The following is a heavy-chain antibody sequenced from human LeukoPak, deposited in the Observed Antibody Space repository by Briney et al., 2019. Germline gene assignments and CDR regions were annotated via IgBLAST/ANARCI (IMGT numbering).Heavy chain of an antibody. V-gene: IGHV1-69*05. CDR3: ARARLPLAYWNYARGNYYYMDV. D-gene: IGHD1-7*01. CDR1: GGTFSSYA. Sequence: SVKVSCKASGGTFSSYAISWVRQAPGQGLEWMGGIIPIFGTADYAQKCQGRVTITTDEATSTAYMELSSLRSEDTAVYYCARARLPLAYWNYARGNYYYMDVWGKGTTVTVSS. CDR2: IIPIFGTA. J-gene: IGHJ6*03.